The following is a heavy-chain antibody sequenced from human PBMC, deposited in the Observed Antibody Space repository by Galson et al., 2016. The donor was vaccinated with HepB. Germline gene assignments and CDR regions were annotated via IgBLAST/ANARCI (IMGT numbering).Heavy chain of an antibody. J-gene: IGHJ4*02. V-gene: IGHV3-33*06. CDR1: GFTFNDYG. D-gene: IGHD5-12*01. CDR2: VWYDGSRT. CDR3: AKDFCGTLYSGSTCFCDH. Sequence: SLRLSCAASGFTFNDYGMTWVRQAPGKGLEWVGVVWYDGSRTYYPDPVKGRFTISRDNSKNTLYLQMNSLRVEDTAVYYCAKDFCGTLYSGSTCFCDHWGQGTLVTVSS.